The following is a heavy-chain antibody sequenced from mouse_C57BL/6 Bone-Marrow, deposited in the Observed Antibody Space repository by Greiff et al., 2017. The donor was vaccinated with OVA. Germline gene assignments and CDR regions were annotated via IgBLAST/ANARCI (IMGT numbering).Heavy chain of an antibody. V-gene: IGHV5-6*02. J-gene: IGHJ2*01. CDR3: ARRGYDYARPYFDY. Sequence: EVKLVESGGDLVKPGGSLKLSCAASGFTFSSYGMSWVRQTPDKRLEWVATISSGGSYTNYPDSVKGRFTLSRDNTKNTLYLQMSSLKTEDTAMYYCARRGYDYARPYFDYWGQGTTLTVAS. CDR2: ISSGGSYT. CDR1: GFTFSSYG. D-gene: IGHD2-4*01.